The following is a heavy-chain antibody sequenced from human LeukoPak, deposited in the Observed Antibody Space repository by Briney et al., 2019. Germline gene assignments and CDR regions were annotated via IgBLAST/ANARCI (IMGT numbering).Heavy chain of an antibody. Sequence: GGSLRLSCAASEFTFSSYAMSWVRQAPGKGLDWVSAISGSGGSTYYADSVKGRFTISRDNSKNTLYLQMNSLRAEDTAVYYCAKYSHDSSGSYDYWGQGTLVTVSS. V-gene: IGHV3-23*01. CDR2: ISGSGGST. CDR1: EFTFSSYA. D-gene: IGHD3-22*01. J-gene: IGHJ4*02. CDR3: AKYSHDSSGSYDY.